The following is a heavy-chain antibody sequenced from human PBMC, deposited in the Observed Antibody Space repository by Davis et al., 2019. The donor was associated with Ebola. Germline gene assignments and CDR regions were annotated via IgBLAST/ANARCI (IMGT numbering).Heavy chain of an antibody. CDR3: ATTYDSAWYAY. V-gene: IGHV3-23*01. Sequence: GGSLRLSCAASGFTFSSYSMNWVRQAPGKGLEWVSVVTSTGYSTYYADSVKGRFTISRDNSKNTLYLQMNSLRAEDTAIYYCATTYDSAWYAYWGQGTLVTVSS. D-gene: IGHD6-19*01. J-gene: IGHJ4*02. CDR1: GFTFSSYS. CDR2: VTSTGYST.